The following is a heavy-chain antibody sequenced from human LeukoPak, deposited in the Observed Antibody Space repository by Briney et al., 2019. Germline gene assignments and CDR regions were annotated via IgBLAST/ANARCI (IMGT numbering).Heavy chain of an antibody. Sequence: SVKVSCKASGGTFSSYAISWVRQAPGQGLEWMGGIIPIFGTANYAQKFQGRVTITADKSTSTAYMELSSLRSEDTAVYYCARGLRYFDWLLQDAFDIWGQGTMVTVSS. V-gene: IGHV1-69*06. D-gene: IGHD3-9*01. J-gene: IGHJ3*02. CDR3: ARGLRYFDWLLQDAFDI. CDR2: IIPIFGTA. CDR1: GGTFSSYA.